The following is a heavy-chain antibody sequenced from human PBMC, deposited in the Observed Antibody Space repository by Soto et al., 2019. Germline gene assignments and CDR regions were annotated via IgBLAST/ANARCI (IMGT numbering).Heavy chain of an antibody. Sequence: QVQLVQTGAEVKKPGASVKISCKASGYTFTSYDINWVRQDTGQGLEWMGWMNPNSGNTGYAQKFQGRVTMTRNTSISIADMELSSLRSEDTAVYYCARNSVVYAIMYYMDVWGKGPTVTVSS. CDR3: ARNSVVYAIMYYMDV. CDR1: GYTFTSYD. CDR2: MNPNSGNT. J-gene: IGHJ6*03. D-gene: IGHD2-8*02. V-gene: IGHV1-8*01.